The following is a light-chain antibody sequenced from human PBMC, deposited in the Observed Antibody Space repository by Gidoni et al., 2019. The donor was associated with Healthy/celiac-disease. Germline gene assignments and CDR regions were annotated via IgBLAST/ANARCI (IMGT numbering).Light chain of an antibody. V-gene: IGKV1-39*01. Sequence: PSTLSASEGDRVTTPCQTRQSIGTYLNGYQQKPWKSPKILIYSTSSLQSGVPSRFSGSRYGTDFTMTISSRQPEDIATYSCQQGYNTPITFGQGTKVEIK. CDR1: QSIGTY. J-gene: IGKJ1*01. CDR3: QQGYNTPIT. CDR2: STS.